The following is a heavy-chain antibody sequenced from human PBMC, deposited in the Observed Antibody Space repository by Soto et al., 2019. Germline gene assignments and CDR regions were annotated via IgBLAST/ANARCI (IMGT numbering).Heavy chain of an antibody. Sequence: NPSETLSLTCTVSGGSISSGGYYWSWIRQHPGKGLEWIGYIYYSGSTYYNPSLKSRVTISVDTSKNQFSLKLSSVTAADTAVYYCARVGLLWPERAFDIWGQGTMVTVSS. CDR3: ARVGLLWPERAFDI. CDR1: GGSISSGGYY. CDR2: IYYSGST. J-gene: IGHJ3*02. V-gene: IGHV4-31*03. D-gene: IGHD3-10*01.